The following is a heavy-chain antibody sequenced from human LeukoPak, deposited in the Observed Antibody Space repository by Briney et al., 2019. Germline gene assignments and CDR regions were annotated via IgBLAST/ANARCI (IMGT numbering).Heavy chain of an antibody. Sequence: GGSLRLSCTASGFTVSSNFMSWVRQAPGKGLEWVSVIYGGGSTYYADSVKGRFTISRNTSKNTLYLQMNSLRADDTAVYYCATWPGGWYGEDSWDQGTLVTVSS. CDR2: IYGGGST. CDR3: ATWPGGWYGEDS. J-gene: IGHJ4*02. V-gene: IGHV3-53*01. CDR1: GFTVSSNF. D-gene: IGHD6-19*01.